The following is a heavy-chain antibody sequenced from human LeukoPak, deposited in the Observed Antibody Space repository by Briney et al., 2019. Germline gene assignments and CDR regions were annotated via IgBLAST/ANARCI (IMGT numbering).Heavy chain of an antibody. CDR3: ARTYYDSGNGY. J-gene: IGHJ4*02. V-gene: IGHV3-7*01. CDR2: IKPDGSEK. CDR1: GFTFSGYW. D-gene: IGHD3-10*01. Sequence: PGGFLRLSCVASGFTFSGYWMSWVRQAPGKGLEWVANIKPDGSEKYYLDSVKGRFTISRDNAQNSLYLQMNSLRAADTAVYYCARTYYDSGNGYWGQGTLVTVSS.